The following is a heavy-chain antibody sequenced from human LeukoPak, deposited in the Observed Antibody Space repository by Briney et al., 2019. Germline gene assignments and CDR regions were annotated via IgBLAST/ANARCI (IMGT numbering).Heavy chain of an antibody. CDR2: ITQGGTDK. J-gene: IGHJ4*02. D-gene: IGHD1-26*01. CDR1: GFPLSNHW. CDR3: ARDPFEL. Sequence: GGSLRLSCAASGFPLSNHWMTWVRQAPGKGLEWVATITQGGTDKFYVDSAKGRFTISGDNAKNSLYLQMSSLRAEDTAVYYCARDPFELWGQGTLVTVSS. V-gene: IGHV3-7*01.